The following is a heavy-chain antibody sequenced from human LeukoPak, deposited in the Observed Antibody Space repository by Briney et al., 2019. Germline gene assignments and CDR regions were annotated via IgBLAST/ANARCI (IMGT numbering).Heavy chain of an antibody. D-gene: IGHD4-11*01. CDR3: AREGYSSYSNAFDI. V-gene: IGHV4-59*01. J-gene: IGHJ3*02. CDR1: GDSISSYY. Sequence: SETLSLTCTVSGDSISSYYWSWIRQPPGKGLEWIGYIYYSGSTNYNPSLKSRFTISVHTSKNQFSLKLSSVTAADTAVYYCAREGYSSYSNAFDIWGQGTMVTVSS. CDR2: IYYSGST.